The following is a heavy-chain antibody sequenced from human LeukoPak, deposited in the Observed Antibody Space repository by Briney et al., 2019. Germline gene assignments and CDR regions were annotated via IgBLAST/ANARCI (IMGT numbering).Heavy chain of an antibody. J-gene: IGHJ3*01. V-gene: IGHV1-46*01. CDR2: INPGGGNT. CDR1: GYTFTNYY. D-gene: IGHD5-24*01. CDR3: ARIRDGYNDAYDV. Sequence: ASVKVSCKASGYTFTNYYMHWVRQAPGQGLEWMGLINPGGGNTNYAQNFQGRVTMTRDTSTSTVYMELSRLRSEDTAIYYCARIRDGYNDAYDVWGQETVVTVPS.